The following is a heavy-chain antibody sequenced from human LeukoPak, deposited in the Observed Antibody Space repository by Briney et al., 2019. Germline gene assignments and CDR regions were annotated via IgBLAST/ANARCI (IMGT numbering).Heavy chain of an antibody. CDR1: GGSISTYY. J-gene: IGHJ2*01. V-gene: IGHV4-59*08. CDR2: IYSSGST. Sequence: SETLSLTCTVSGGSISTYYWSWIRQPPGKGLEWIGYIYSSGSTNYNPSLKSRVTMSVDTSKNQFSLKLSSVTAADTALYYCARHITLPLGYFDLWGRGTLVTVSS. D-gene: IGHD3-16*01. CDR3: ARHITLPLGYFDL.